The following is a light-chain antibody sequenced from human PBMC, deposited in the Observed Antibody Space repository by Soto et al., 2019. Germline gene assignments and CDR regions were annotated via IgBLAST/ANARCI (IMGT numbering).Light chain of an antibody. V-gene: IGLV2-14*03. CDR1: SSDVGGYNY. CDR3: SSYTSSSTLSTYV. J-gene: IGLJ1*01. Sequence: ALIQPASVSGSPGQSITISCTGTSSDVGGYNYVSWYQHHPGKAPKLMIYDVSNRPSGVSNRFSGSKSGNTASLIISGLQAEDEADYYCSSYTSSSTLSTYVFGTGTKVTVL. CDR2: DVS.